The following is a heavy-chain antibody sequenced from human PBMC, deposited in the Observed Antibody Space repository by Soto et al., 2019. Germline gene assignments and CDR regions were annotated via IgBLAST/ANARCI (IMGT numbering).Heavy chain of an antibody. J-gene: IGHJ4*02. CDR2: IYYSGST. Sequence: SETLSLTCIVSGDSIRNDFYSWGCIRQPPGKGLEWIGSIYYSGSTFYNPSLNSRVIMSVDTSKNQFSLRLTSVTAADTAVYYCARDNAPPGTYYCDFWGQGASVYVS. V-gene: IGHV4-39*07. D-gene: IGHD6-13*01. CDR3: ARDNAPPGTYYCDF. CDR1: GDSIRNDFYS.